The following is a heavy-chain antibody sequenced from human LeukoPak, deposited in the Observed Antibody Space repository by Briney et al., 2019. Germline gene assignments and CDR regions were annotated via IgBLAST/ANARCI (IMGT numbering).Heavy chain of an antibody. Sequence: GGSLRLSCAASGFTVSSKYMNWVRQAPGKGLEWVSVIYTGGSTFYADSVKGRFTISRDNSRNTLCLQMSSLRAEDTAVYYCARDMLGFAYFDLWGRGTPVTVSS. CDR1: GFTVSSKY. J-gene: IGHJ2*01. CDR2: IYTGGST. D-gene: IGHD3-10*02. CDR3: ARDMLGFAYFDL. V-gene: IGHV3-53*01.